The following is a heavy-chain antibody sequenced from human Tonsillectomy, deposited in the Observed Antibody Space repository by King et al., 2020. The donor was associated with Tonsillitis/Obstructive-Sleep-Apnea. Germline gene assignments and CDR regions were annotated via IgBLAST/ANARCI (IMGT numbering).Heavy chain of an antibody. D-gene: IGHD3-16*02. V-gene: IGHV1-46*02. CDR2: INPSGGST. Sequence: VQLVECGAEVKKPGESVKVSGKASGYTFNSYYMHWVRQVPGQGLEWMGIINPSGGSTSYAQKFQGRVTMTRDTSTSTVYMELSSLRSEDTAVYYCARDQAAPYDYVWGSYRFWGQGTLVTVSS. CDR3: ARDQAAPYDYVWGSYRF. J-gene: IGHJ4*02. CDR1: GYTFNSYY.